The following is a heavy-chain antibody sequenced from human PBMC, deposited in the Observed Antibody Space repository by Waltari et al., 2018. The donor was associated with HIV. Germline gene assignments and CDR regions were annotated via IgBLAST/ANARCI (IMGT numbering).Heavy chain of an antibody. CDR1: GGSISSSSYY. CDR3: ARAHFCSGGSCYGEGWYFDY. J-gene: IGHJ4*02. Sequence: QLQLQESGPGLVKPSETLSLTCTVSGGSISSSSYYWGWIRQPPGKGLEWIGSIYYSGSTYYNPSLKSRVTISVDTSKNQFSLKLSSVTAADTAVYYCARAHFCSGGSCYGEGWYFDYWGQGTLVTVSS. V-gene: IGHV4-39*07. D-gene: IGHD2-15*01. CDR2: IYYSGST.